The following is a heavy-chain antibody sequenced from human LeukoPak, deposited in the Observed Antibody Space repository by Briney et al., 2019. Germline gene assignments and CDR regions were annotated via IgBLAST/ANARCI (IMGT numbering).Heavy chain of an antibody. J-gene: IGHJ3*02. Sequence: GGSLRLSCAASGFTFDDYALHWVRQAPGKGLEWVSLISVDSVSTYYADSVKGRFTISRDNSKNSLYLQMNSLRTEDIALYYCAKGYCSGTSCYPDAFDIWGQGTMVTVSS. CDR1: GFTFDDYA. V-gene: IGHV3-43*02. CDR3: AKGYCSGTSCYPDAFDI. D-gene: IGHD2-2*01. CDR2: ISVDSVST.